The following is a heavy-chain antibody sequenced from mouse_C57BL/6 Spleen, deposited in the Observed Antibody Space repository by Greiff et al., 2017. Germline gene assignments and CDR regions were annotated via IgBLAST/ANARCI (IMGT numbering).Heavy chain of an antibody. D-gene: IGHD2-4*01. V-gene: IGHV1-7*01. CDR2: INPSSGYT. CDR3: ARSRDYDGGFAY. J-gene: IGHJ3*01. CDR1: GYTFTSYW. Sequence: QVQLQQSGAELAKSGASVKLSCKASGYTFTSYWMHWVKQRPGQGLEWIGYINPSSGYTKYNQKFKDKATLTAEKSSSTAYMQLLSLTYEDSAVYYCARSRDYDGGFAYWGQGTLVTVSA.